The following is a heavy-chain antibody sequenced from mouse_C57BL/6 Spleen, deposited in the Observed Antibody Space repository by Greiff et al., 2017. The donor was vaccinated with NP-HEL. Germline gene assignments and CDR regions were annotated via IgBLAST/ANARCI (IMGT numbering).Heavy chain of an antibody. V-gene: IGHV1-26*01. Sequence: EVQLQQSGPELVKPGASVKISCKASGYTFTDYYMNWVKQSHGKSLEWIGDINPNNGGTNYYQKFKGKATFTVDKTSSTAYMELRSLTSEDSAVYYCTREENGYYDAYWGQGTTLTVSS. CDR1: GYTFTDYY. CDR3: TREENGYYDAY. D-gene: IGHD2-3*01. J-gene: IGHJ2*01. CDR2: INPNNGGT.